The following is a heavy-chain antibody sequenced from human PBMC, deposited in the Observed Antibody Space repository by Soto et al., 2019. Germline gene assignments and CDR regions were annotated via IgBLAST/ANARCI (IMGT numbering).Heavy chain of an antibody. V-gene: IGHV3-9*01. CDR1: GFTFDDYA. D-gene: IGHD2-2*01. Sequence: GGSLRLSCAASGFTFDDYAMHWVRQAPGKGLEWVSGISWNSGRKDYADSLKGRFTISRDNAKNSLSLQMNSLRPEDTALYYCAKGSCSGSSCYSDYWGQGTLVTVSS. CDR2: ISWNSGRK. J-gene: IGHJ4*02. CDR3: AKGSCSGSSCYSDY.